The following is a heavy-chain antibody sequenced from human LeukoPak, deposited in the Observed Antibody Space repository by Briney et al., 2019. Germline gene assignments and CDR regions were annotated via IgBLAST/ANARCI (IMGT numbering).Heavy chain of an antibody. CDR1: GFTFINYA. V-gene: IGHV3-9*01. CDR2: ISWNSGSI. Sequence: GGSLRLSCAASGFTFINYAMSWVRQAPGKGLEWVSGISWNSGSIGYADSVKGRFTISRDNAKNSLYLQMNSLRAEDTALYYCAKDSSYGSTDYWGQGTLVTVSS. D-gene: IGHD5-18*01. CDR3: AKDSSYGSTDY. J-gene: IGHJ4*02.